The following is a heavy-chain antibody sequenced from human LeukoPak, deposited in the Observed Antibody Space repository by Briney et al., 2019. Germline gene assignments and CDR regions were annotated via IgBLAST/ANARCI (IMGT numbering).Heavy chain of an antibody. CDR1: GGTFISYA. CDR3: ARSAAAGSYFYDY. V-gene: IGHV1-69*04. D-gene: IGHD6-13*01. J-gene: IGHJ4*02. CDR2: IIPILGIA. Sequence: ASVKVSYKASGGTFISYAISWVRQAPGQGLEWMGRIIPILGIANYAQKFQGRVTITADKSTSTAYMELSSLRSDDTAVYYCARSAAAGSYFYDYWGQGTLVTVSS.